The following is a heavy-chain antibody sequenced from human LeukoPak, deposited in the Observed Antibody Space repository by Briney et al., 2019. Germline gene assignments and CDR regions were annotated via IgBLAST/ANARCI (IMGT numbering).Heavy chain of an antibody. CDR2: IYTGDSDT. V-gene: IGHV5-51*01. Sequence: GESLKISCKGSGYSFTSYWIGWVRQMPGKGLQWMGIIYTGDSDTRYSPSFRGQVTISADKSISTAYLQWSSLKASDTAMYYCARHERLDYYDSSGYYFDYWGQGTLVTVSS. D-gene: IGHD3-22*01. J-gene: IGHJ4*02. CDR3: ARHERLDYYDSSGYYFDY. CDR1: GYSFTSYW.